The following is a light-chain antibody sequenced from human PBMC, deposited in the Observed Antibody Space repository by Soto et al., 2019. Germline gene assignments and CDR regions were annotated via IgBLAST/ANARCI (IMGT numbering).Light chain of an antibody. Sequence: EIVLTQSPATLSLSLGDRATLSCRASQSIYSYLAWYQQKPGQAPRLLIHDASNRVTGVPARFSGSGSGTDFTLTISSLEPEDFAVYYCQQRSNWPTFGQGTKVEIK. CDR1: QSIYSY. V-gene: IGKV3-11*01. J-gene: IGKJ1*01. CDR3: QQRSNWPT. CDR2: DAS.